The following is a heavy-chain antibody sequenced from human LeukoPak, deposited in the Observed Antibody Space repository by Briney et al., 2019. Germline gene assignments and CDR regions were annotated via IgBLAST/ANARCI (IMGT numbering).Heavy chain of an antibody. V-gene: IGHV3-74*01. Sequence: PGGSLRLSCAASGFTFSSYWMHWVRQAPGKGLVWVSRINTDGSITNYADSVKGRFTISRDNAKNTLYLQMNSLRAEDTAVYYCARDRGYCSSTSCWKDFDYWGQGTLVTVSS. J-gene: IGHJ4*02. CDR1: GFTFSSYW. CDR3: ARDRGYCSSTSCWKDFDY. D-gene: IGHD2-2*01. CDR2: INTDGSIT.